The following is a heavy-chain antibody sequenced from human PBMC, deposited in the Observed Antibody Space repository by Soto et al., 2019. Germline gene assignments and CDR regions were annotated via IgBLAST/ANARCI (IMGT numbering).Heavy chain of an antibody. CDR2: ILSNGNT. J-gene: IGHJ6*02. Sequence: EVQLVESGGGLVQPGGSLRLSCAASGLTVSSNYMSWVRQAPGRGLEWVSVILSNGNTYYADSVKDRFTISRANPKNTVYLQMNSLRAEDAAVYYCAREQPPALYFGMDVWGQGTTVTVSS. D-gene: IGHD2-15*01. CDR1: GLTVSSNY. CDR3: AREQPPALYFGMDV. V-gene: IGHV3-66*01.